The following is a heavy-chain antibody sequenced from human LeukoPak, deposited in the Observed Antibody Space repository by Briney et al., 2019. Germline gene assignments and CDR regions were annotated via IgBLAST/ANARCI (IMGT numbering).Heavy chain of an antibody. D-gene: IGHD4-23*01. Sequence: GGPLTLSCAASGFTFSSYCMHWDPQAPGKGVVCVSGTNTDGCSTMCADPVKGRFTIVRDNDKNTLYLQMNSLRAEDTAVYYCYGANAEHWGEGTLVTVSS. J-gene: IGHJ1*01. CDR2: TNTDGCST. V-gene: IGHV3-74*03. CDR3: YGANAEH. CDR1: GFTFSSYC.